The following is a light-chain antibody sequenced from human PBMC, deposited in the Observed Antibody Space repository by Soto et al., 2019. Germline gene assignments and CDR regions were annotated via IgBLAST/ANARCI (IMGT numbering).Light chain of an antibody. CDR2: DSN. J-gene: IGLJ1*01. V-gene: IGLV1-40*01. CDR3: QSYGTSLSGLYV. CDR1: SSNIGAGRD. Sequence: QSVLTQPPSVSGAPGQRVTISCTGSSSNIGAGRDVHWYRQLPGAAPKFLISDSNHRPSGVPDRFSVSKSGASASLAITGLRAEDEGDYFCQSYGTSLSGLYVFRTGTKLTVL.